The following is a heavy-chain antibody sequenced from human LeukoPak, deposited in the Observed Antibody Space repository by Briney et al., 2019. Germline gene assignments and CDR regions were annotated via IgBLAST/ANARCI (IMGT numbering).Heavy chain of an antibody. D-gene: IGHD4-17*01. V-gene: IGHV4-39*01. CDR3: ARRRRDYGDYVLDY. Sequence: SETLSLTCTVSGGSISSSSYYWGWIRQPPGKGLEWIGSIYYSGSTYYNPSLKSRVTISVDTSKNQFSLKLSSVTAADTAVYYCARRRRDYGDYVLDYWGQGTLVTVSS. J-gene: IGHJ4*02. CDR1: GGSISSSSYY. CDR2: IYYSGST.